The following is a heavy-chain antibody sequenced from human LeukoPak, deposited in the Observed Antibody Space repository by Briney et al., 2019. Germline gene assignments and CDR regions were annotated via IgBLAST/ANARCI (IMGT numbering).Heavy chain of an antibody. CDR2: INPNTGGT. J-gene: IGHJ6*03. CDR1: GYSFTDYE. Sequence: ASVKVSCKTSGYSFTDYEIHWVRQAPGQGLEWMGWINPNTGGTKYAQKFQGRVTMTRDTSISTAYMELSRLRSDDTAVYYCARVPMTTVTTYDYYYYYMDVWGKGTTVTVSS. D-gene: IGHD4-11*01. CDR3: ARVPMTTVTTYDYYYYYMDV. V-gene: IGHV1-2*02.